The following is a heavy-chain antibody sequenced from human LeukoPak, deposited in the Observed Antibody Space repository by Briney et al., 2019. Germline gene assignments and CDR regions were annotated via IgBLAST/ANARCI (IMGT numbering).Heavy chain of an antibody. J-gene: IGHJ6*03. CDR3: AKDHSSSWYGGAYYYYYMDV. CDR1: GFTFSSYG. V-gene: IGHV3-30*02. D-gene: IGHD6-13*01. CDR2: IRYDGSNK. Sequence: GGSLRLSCAASGFTFSSYGMHWVRQAPGKGLEWVAFIRYDGSNKYYADSVKGRFTISRDNSKNTLYLQMNSLRAEDTAVYYCAKDHSSSWYGGAYYYYYMDVWGKGTTVTVSS.